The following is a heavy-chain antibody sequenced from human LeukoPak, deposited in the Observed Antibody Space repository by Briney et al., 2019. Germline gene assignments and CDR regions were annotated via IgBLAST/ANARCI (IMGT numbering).Heavy chain of an antibody. D-gene: IGHD6-13*01. Sequence: PSETLFLTCTVSGGSISSYYWTWIRQPPGKGLEWIWYIYYSGSTNYNPSLKSRVTISVDTSKNQFSLKLSSVTAADTAVYYCARDTYSSSWYNGMDVWGKGTAVTVSS. J-gene: IGHJ6*04. V-gene: IGHV4-59*01. CDR2: IYYSGST. CDR3: ARDTYSSSWYNGMDV. CDR1: GGSISSYY.